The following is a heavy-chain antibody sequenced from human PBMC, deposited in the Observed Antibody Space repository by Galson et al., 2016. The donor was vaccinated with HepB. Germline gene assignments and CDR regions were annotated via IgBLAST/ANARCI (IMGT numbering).Heavy chain of an antibody. J-gene: IGHJ4*02. CDR1: GFTFDDYA. Sequence: SLRLSCAASGFTFDDYAIHWVRQRPGKGLEWVSGISWNIGSIGYADSVKGRFTISRDNAKNSLYLQMSDLRAEDTALYYCAKDRSGYSYCSFDCWGQGTLVTVSS. V-gene: IGHV3-9*01. CDR2: ISWNIGSI. CDR3: AKDRSGYSYCSFDC. D-gene: IGHD5-18*01.